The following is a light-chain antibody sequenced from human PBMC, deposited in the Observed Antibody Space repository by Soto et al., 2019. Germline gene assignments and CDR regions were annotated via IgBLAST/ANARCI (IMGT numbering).Light chain of an antibody. CDR3: CPYSGSSTFAV. V-gene: IGLV2-8*01. Sequence: QSALTQPPSASGSPGQSVTISCTGTSSDVGGYDYVSWYQQHPGKAPKLMIYDVSKRPSGVPDRFSGSKSDNTASLTVSGHQAEEEADDYVCPYSGSSTFAVFGGGTQLTVL. CDR1: SSDVGGYDY. CDR2: DVS. J-gene: IGLJ7*01.